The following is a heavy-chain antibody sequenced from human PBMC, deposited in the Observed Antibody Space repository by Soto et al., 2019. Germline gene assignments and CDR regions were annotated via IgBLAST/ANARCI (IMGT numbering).Heavy chain of an antibody. Sequence: QVQLQESGPGLVKPSETLSLTCTVSGGSLSNYYWSWTRQPPGKGLEWIGYIYYAGTTTYNPSLKSRVTISLGRSTNQFSLKLDSVTAADTAVYYCTRLGGYYQALDSGGQGTLVTVSS. CDR1: GGSLSNYY. CDR2: IYYAGTT. CDR3: TRLGGYYQALDS. D-gene: IGHD3-22*01. J-gene: IGHJ4*02. V-gene: IGHV4-59*08.